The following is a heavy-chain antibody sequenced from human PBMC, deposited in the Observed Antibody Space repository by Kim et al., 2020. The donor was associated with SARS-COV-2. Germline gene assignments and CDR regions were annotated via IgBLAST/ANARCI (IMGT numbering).Heavy chain of an antibody. J-gene: IGHJ5*02. V-gene: IGHV6-1*01. CDR3: ARGASWSNWFDP. D-gene: IGHD6-13*01. Sequence: DYAVSGKSRITINPDTTKNQCSLQLNSVTPEDTAVYYCARGASWSNWFDPWGQGTLVTVSS.